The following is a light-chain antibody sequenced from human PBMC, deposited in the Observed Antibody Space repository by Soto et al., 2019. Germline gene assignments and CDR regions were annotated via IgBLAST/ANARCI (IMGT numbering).Light chain of an antibody. Sequence: DIQMTQSPSTLPASVGDSVTISCRASQRVSRWLAWYQQKPGKAPKLLIYKGSYLESGVPSRFSGSGSVTEFTLTINSLQPDDFATYYCQQYKTDFTFGPGTKV. CDR3: QQYKTDFT. V-gene: IGKV1-5*03. J-gene: IGKJ3*01. CDR1: QRVSRW. CDR2: KGS.